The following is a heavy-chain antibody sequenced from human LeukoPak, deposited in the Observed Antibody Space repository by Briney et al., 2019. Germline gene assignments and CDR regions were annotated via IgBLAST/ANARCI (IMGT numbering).Heavy chain of an antibody. D-gene: IGHD2-2*01. J-gene: IGHJ4*02. CDR3: ARDRGVVIPFDY. CDR2: IYDSGET. Sequence: KPSQTLSLTCTVSGGSIGSGDYYWNWIRQPPGKGLEWIGYIYDSGETYHNPSLKSRVIISLDTSKNQFYLRLSSVTASDTAVYYCARDRGVVIPFDYWGQGTLVTVSS. CDR1: GGSIGSGDYY. V-gene: IGHV4-30-4*08.